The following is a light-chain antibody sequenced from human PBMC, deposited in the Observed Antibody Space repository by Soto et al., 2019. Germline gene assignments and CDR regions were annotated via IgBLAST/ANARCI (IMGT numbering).Light chain of an antibody. J-gene: IGKJ1*01. Sequence: DLQMTQSPSTLSASVGDRVTITCRASQSISTWLAWYQQKPGKAPKVLIYDASSLESGVPSRFSGSGSGTEFTLTISSLQPDDFATYYCQHYNSYSPWTFGQGTKV. V-gene: IGKV1-5*01. CDR1: QSISTW. CDR3: QHYNSYSPWT. CDR2: DAS.